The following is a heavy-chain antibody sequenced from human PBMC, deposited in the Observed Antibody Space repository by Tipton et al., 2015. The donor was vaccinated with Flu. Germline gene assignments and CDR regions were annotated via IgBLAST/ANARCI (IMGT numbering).Heavy chain of an antibody. V-gene: IGHV1-18*01. CDR2: ISGYNGNT. D-gene: IGHD4-17*01. Sequence: QSGAEVKKPGASVKLSCKASGYSFTSYEITWVRQAPGQGLELVGWISGYNGNTKYTKKFQGRVTMTADTPTTTALMELTSLTSADTAMYYCARKEDNGAYVYFAYWRQGTLVTVSS. CDR3: ARKEDNGAYVYFAY. CDR1: GYSFTSYE. J-gene: IGHJ4*02.